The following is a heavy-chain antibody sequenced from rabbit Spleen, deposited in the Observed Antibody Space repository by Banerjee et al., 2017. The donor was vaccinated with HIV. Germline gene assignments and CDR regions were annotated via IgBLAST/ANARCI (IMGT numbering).Heavy chain of an antibody. CDR2: IYSAIDGVT. Sequence: QEQLEESGGDLVKPGASLTLTCTASGFSFSSSYHMCWVRQAPGKGLEWIACIYSAIDGVTHYATWAKGRFTISKTSSTTVTLQMTSLTAADTATYFCVREAGYGGYGDGNLWGPGTLVTVS. CDR3: VREAGYGGYGDGNL. V-gene: IGHV1S45*01. D-gene: IGHD6-1*01. J-gene: IGHJ4*01. CDR1: GFSFSSSYH.